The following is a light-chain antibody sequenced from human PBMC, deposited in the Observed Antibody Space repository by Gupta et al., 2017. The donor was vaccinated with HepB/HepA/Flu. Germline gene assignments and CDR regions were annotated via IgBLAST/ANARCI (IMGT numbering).Light chain of an antibody. CDR2: AAS. V-gene: IGKV1-12*01. CDR1: QGVYTW. Sequence: DIQMTQSPSSVSASVGDRVKITCRASQGVYTWLAWYQQKPGKAPTLPIYAASTLQSGVPSRFSGSGSGTDFTLTISSLQPEDFATYYCQQANSFPLTFGGGTKVEMK. J-gene: IGKJ4*01. CDR3: QQANSFPLT.